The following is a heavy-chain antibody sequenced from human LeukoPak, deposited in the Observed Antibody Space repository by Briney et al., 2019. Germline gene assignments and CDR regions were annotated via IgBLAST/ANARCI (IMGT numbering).Heavy chain of an antibody. V-gene: IGHV3-48*04. CDR3: ARDYAPGAG. J-gene: IGHJ4*02. CDR2: ISSSSTI. Sequence: GRSLRLSCAASGLTFSSYSMNWVRQAPGKGLEWVSYISSSSTIYYADSVKGRFTISRDNAKNSLYLQMNSLRAEDTAVYYCARDYAPGAGWGQGTLVTVSS. CDR1: GLTFSSYS. D-gene: IGHD3-16*01.